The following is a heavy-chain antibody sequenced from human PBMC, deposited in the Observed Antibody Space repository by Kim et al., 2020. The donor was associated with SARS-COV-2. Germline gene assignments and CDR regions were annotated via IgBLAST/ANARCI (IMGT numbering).Heavy chain of an antibody. CDR3: AKDRPLGDQSPNSSSWK. Sequence: GGSLRLSCAASGFTFSSYAMSWVRQAPGKGLEWVSAISGSGGSTYYADSVKGRFTISRDNSKNTLYLQMNSLRAEDTAVYYCAKDRPLGDQSPNSSSWKWGQGTLVTVSS. CDR1: GFTFSSYA. V-gene: IGHV3-23*01. D-gene: IGHD6-13*01. J-gene: IGHJ4*02. CDR2: ISGSGGST.